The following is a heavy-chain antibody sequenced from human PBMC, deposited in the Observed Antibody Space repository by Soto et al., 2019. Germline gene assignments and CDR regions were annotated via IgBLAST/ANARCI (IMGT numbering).Heavy chain of an antibody. CDR2: IYYSGST. V-gene: IGHV4-59*08. CDR1: GGSIRSYY. Sequence: SETLSLTCTVSGGSIRSYYWSWIRQLPGKGLEWIGYIYYSGSTNYNPSLKRRVTISVDTSKNQFSLKLNSMTAADTAVYYCARHNYGSGSTYFDYWGQGTLVSVSS. J-gene: IGHJ4*02. CDR3: ARHNYGSGSTYFDY. D-gene: IGHD3-10*01.